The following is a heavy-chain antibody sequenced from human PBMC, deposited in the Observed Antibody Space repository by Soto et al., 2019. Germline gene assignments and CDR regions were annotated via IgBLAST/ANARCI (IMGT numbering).Heavy chain of an antibody. D-gene: IGHD3-16*01. V-gene: IGHV3-33*01. CDR1: GFTFSSYG. J-gene: IGHJ4*02. Sequence: QVQLVESGGGVVQPGRSLRLSCAASGFTFSSYGMHWVRQAPGKGLEWVAVIWYDGSNKYYADSVKGRFTISRDNSKNTLYLQMNSLRAEDTDVYYCARGISRGSDPLDYWGQGTLVTVSS. CDR3: ARGISRGSDPLDY. CDR2: IWYDGSNK.